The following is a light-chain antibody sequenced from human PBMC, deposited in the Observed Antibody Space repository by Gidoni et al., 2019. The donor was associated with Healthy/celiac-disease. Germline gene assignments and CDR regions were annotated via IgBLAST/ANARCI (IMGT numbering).Light chain of an antibody. Sequence: SSELTQDPAASLALGQTVRITCQGDSLRSYYDSWYQQKPGETPGLVIYGKNNRPSVIPDRFSGSSSGNTASLTITGAQAEDEADYYCNSRDSSGNHWVFGGGTKLTVL. V-gene: IGLV3-19*01. CDR3: NSRDSSGNHWV. J-gene: IGLJ3*02. CDR1: SLRSYY. CDR2: GKN.